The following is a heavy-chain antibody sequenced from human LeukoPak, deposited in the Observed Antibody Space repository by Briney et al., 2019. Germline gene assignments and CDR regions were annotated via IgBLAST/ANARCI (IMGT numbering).Heavy chain of an antibody. V-gene: IGHV4-4*07. CDR3: ARMNYYGSGSYTDY. CDR2: IYISGST. Sequence: SETLSLTCTVSGASIRSYYWSWIRQPAGKGLEWIGHIYISGSTNYNPSLKSRVTMSVDTSKNQFSLKLSSVPAADTAVYYCARMNYYGSGSYTDYWGQGTLVTVSS. J-gene: IGHJ4*02. CDR1: GASIRSYY. D-gene: IGHD3-10*01.